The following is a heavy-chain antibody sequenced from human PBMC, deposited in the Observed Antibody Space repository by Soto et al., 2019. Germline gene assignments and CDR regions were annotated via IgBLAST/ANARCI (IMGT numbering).Heavy chain of an antibody. CDR2: VHQRGSN. CDR3: AGRMGSRPV. V-gene: IGHV4-4*02. J-gene: IGHJ4*02. CDR1: SGFIRNSEW. D-gene: IGHD6-13*01. Sequence: QVQLQESGPGLVKPSETLSLTCAVTSGFIRNSEWWTWVRQPPGTGLEWIGEVHQRGSNNFNPSLRSRVAISIDKSENLFSLRLNFVTAADTAVYYCAGRMGSRPVWGQGTLVTVSS.